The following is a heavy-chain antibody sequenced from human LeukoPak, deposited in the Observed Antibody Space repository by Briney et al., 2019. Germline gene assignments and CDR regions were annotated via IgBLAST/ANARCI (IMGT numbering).Heavy chain of an antibody. J-gene: IGHJ3*02. Sequence: PGGSLRLSCAASGFTFSSSEMKWVRQAPGKGLEWVSYISTSGSTMYYADSVKGRFTVSRDNAKNSLYLQMNSLRAEDTALYYCARGPMAGAFDTWGQGTMVTVSS. CDR1: GFTFSSSE. CDR3: ARGPMAGAFDT. D-gene: IGHD5-24*01. V-gene: IGHV3-48*03. CDR2: ISTSGSTM.